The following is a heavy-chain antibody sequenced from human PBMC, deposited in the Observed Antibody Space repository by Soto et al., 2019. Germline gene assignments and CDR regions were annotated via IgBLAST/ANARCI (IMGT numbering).Heavy chain of an antibody. D-gene: IGHD2-2*01. CDR3: ARDSSKGDYYYGMDV. CDR1: GFTFNTFG. Sequence: GGSLRLSCAASGFTFNTFGMHWVRQAPGKGLEWVSYISSSGSTIYYADSVKGRFTISRDNAKNSLYLQMNSLRAEDTAVYYCARDSSKGDYYYGMDVWGQGTTVTVSS. CDR2: ISSSGSTI. J-gene: IGHJ6*02. V-gene: IGHV3-48*04.